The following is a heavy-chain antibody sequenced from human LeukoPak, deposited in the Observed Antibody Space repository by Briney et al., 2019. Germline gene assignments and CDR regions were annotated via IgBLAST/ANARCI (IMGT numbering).Heavy chain of an antibody. CDR1: GGSISSYY. V-gene: IGHV4-59*12. CDR3: ARVWASLGYYRGWFDP. CDR2: IYYSGST. Sequence: PSETLSLTCTVSGGSISSYYWSWIRQPPGKGLEWIGYIYYSGSTNYNPSLKSRVTISVDTSKNQFSLKLSSVTAADTAVYYCARVWASLGYYRGWFDPWGQGTLVTVSS. D-gene: IGHD3-22*01. J-gene: IGHJ5*02.